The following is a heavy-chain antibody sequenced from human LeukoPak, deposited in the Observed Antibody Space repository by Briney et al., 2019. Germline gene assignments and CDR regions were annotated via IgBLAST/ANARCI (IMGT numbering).Heavy chain of an antibody. CDR1: GGSISSYY. CDR2: IYYSGSS. D-gene: IGHD4-17*01. V-gene: IGHV4-59*01. J-gene: IGHJ4*02. Sequence: SETLSLTCTVSGGSISSYYWSWIRQPPGKGLEWIGYIYYSGSSNYNPSLKSRVTMSVDTSKNQFSLKLSSVTAADTAVYYCARYYGDYCFDYWGQGTLVTVSS. CDR3: ARYYGDYCFDY.